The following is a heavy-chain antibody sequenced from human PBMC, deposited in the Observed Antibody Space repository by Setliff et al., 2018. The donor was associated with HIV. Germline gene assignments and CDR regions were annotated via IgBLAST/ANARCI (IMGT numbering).Heavy chain of an antibody. J-gene: IGHJ4*02. V-gene: IGHV4-34*01. CDR2: INHSGST. Sequence: PSETLSLTCAVYGGSFSGYYWSWIRQPPGKGLEWIGEINHSGSTAYNPSLKSRVTISVDTSKNQFSLKLNSVTAADTAVYYCTVYNTGSSKDHYWGQGTPVTVS. CDR1: GGSFSGYY. D-gene: IGHD2-8*02. CDR3: TVYNTGSSKDHY.